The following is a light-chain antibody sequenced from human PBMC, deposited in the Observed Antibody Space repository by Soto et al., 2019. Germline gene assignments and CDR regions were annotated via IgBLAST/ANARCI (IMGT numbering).Light chain of an antibody. J-gene: IGLJ1*01. Sequence: QCALTQPPSASGSPGQSVTISCTGTSSDVGGYNYVSWYQQHPGKAPKLMIYEVNKRPSGVPDRFSSSKSGNTASLTVSGLQAEDEAYYYCSSYAGSNNFGVFGTGTKVTVL. V-gene: IGLV2-8*01. CDR2: EVN. CDR1: SSDVGGYNY. CDR3: SSYAGSNNFGV.